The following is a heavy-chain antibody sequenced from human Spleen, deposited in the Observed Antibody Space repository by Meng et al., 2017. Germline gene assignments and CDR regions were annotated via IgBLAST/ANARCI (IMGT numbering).Heavy chain of an antibody. D-gene: IGHD5-18*01. Sequence: SQTLSLTCAVYGGSFSGYYWSWIRQPPGKGLEWIGEINHSGSTNYNPSLKSRVTISVDTSKNQFSLKLSSVTAADTAVYYCARGRYTYGSYDYWGQGTLVTVSS. J-gene: IGHJ4*02. CDR1: GGSFSGYY. V-gene: IGHV4-34*01. CDR2: INHSGST. CDR3: ARGRYTYGSYDY.